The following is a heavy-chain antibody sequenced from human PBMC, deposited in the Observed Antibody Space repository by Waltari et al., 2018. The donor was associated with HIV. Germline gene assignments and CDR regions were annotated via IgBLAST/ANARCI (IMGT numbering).Heavy chain of an antibody. D-gene: IGHD2-21*01. J-gene: IGHJ2*01. CDR1: GGIFSIFG. CDR3: ARLGGGNGDRYWHFDL. Sequence: QAQLVQSGAEVKKPGSSVKVSCKSSGGIFSIFGLNWLRQVPGQGLEWMGGIVPLLGTATYEQIFQGRVTITADEVTTTTHMELSSLTSEDTALYYCARLGGGNGDRYWHFDLWGRGTLVTVSS. V-gene: IGHV1-69*01. CDR2: IVPLLGTA.